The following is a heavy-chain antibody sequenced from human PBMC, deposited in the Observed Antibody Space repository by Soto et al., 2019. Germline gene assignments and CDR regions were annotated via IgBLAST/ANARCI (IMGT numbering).Heavy chain of an antibody. D-gene: IGHD4-17*01. Sequence: EVQLVESGGGLVQPGGSLRLSCAASGFTFSSYWMHWVRQVPGKGLVWVSCIKNDGSSTSYADSVKGRFTISRDNAKNTLFLQMNSLRAEDTAVYYCARDGYGDNGVDSWGQGTVVTVSS. CDR1: GFTFSSYW. CDR2: IKNDGSST. CDR3: ARDGYGDNGVDS. V-gene: IGHV3-74*01. J-gene: IGHJ5*01.